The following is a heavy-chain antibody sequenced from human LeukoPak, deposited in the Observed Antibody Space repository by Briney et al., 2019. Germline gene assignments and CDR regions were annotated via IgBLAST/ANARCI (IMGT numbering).Heavy chain of an antibody. Sequence: GGSLRLSCAASGFTFSSYSMNWVRQAPRKGLEWLSYISSASNTIYYADSVKGRFTISRDNAKNSLYLQMNSLRAEGTAVYYCARDGWFGDYNWFDPWGQGTLVTVSS. CDR2: ISSASNTI. CDR3: ARDGWFGDYNWFDP. CDR1: GFTFSSYS. J-gene: IGHJ5*02. D-gene: IGHD3-10*01. V-gene: IGHV3-48*01.